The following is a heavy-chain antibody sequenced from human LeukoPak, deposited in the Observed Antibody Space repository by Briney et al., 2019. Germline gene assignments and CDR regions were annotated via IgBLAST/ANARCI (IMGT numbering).Heavy chain of an antibody. D-gene: IGHD4-11*01. V-gene: IGHV3-23*01. Sequence: PGGSLRLSCAASGFTFSSYAMSWVRQAPGXGLEWVSAISGSGGSTYYADSVKGRFTISRDNSKNTLYLQMNSLRAEDTAAYYCAKRSTVTTPSPHFDYWGQGTLVTVSS. J-gene: IGHJ4*02. CDR2: ISGSGGST. CDR3: AKRSTVTTPSPHFDY. CDR1: GFTFSSYA.